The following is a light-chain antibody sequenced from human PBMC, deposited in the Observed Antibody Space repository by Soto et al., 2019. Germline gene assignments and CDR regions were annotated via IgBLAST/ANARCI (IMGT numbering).Light chain of an antibody. V-gene: IGKV1-5*01. J-gene: IGKJ1*01. Sequence: DIQMTQSPSTLSASVGDTVTVTCRASQSVSGWLAWYQQKPGEAPKLLIYDASALPLGAPSRFSGSGSGTKVALTIASLQPDDFATYYCQQYETFSGTFGPGTKVEI. CDR3: QQYETFSGT. CDR1: QSVSGW. CDR2: DAS.